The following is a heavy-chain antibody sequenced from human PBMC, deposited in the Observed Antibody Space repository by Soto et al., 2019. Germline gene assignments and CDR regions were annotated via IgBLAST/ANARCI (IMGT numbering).Heavy chain of an antibody. CDR1: GFTFSSYA. CDR2: ISYDGSNK. J-gene: IGHJ3*02. V-gene: IGHV3-30-3*01. Sequence: QVQLVESGGGVVQPGRSLRLSCAASGFTFSSYAMHWVRQAPGKGLEWVAVISYDGSNKYYADSVKGRFTISRDNSKNTLSLQMNSLRAEDTAVYYCARDRGPPPVMGVDAFDIWGQGTMVTVSS. CDR3: ARDRGPPPVMGVDAFDI. D-gene: IGHD3-10*01.